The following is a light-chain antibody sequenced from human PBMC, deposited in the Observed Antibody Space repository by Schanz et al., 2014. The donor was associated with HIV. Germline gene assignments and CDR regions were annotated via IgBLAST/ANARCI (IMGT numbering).Light chain of an antibody. V-gene: IGLV1-47*01. Sequence: QSVLTQPPSASGTPGQRVSISCSGSSSNIGSNYVYWYQQLPGTAPKLLIYRSNQRPSGVPDRFSGSRSGTSASLAISGLQSEDEADYYCVSWDGSLNGLLFGGGTKLTVL. J-gene: IGLJ2*01. CDR2: RSN. CDR1: SSNIGSNY. CDR3: VSWDGSLNGLL.